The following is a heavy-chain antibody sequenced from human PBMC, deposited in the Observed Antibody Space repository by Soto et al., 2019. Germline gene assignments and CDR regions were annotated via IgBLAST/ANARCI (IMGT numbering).Heavy chain of an antibody. J-gene: IGHJ4*02. CDR1: GFPFDNYA. Sequence: GGSLRLSCEASGFPFDNYAMSWVRQAPGKGLEWVSAISGGSPKEFYAESVKGRFTISRDNSKNTVYLQMTDLRADDTAVYYCAKDAVYNDGLWLMDHWGQGTQVTVSS. V-gene: IGHV3-23*01. D-gene: IGHD2-21*01. CDR3: AKDAVYNDGLWLMDH. CDR2: ISGGSPKE.